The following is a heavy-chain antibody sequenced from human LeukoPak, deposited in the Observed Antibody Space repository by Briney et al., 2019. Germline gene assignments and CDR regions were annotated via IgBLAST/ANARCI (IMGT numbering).Heavy chain of an antibody. V-gene: IGHV3-21*01. CDR1: GFTFSSYS. D-gene: IGHD3-22*01. CDR3: ARVMISNNWFDP. CDR2: ISSSSSYI. Sequence: PGGSLRLSCAASGFTFSSYSMNWVRQAPGKGLEWVSSISSSSSYIYYADSVKGRFTISGDNAKNSLYLQMNSLRAEDTAVYYCARVMISNNWFDPWGQGTLVTVSS. J-gene: IGHJ5*02.